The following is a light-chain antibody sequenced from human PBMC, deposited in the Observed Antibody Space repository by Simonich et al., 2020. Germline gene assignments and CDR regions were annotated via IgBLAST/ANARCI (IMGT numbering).Light chain of an antibody. V-gene: IGKV1-9*01. CDR1: QGISSY. J-gene: IGKJ5*01. CDR3: QQLNSYPIT. CDR2: AAS. Sequence: DIQLTQSPSFLSASVGDRVTITCRASQGISSYLAWYQQKPGKAPKFLIYAASTLQMGVPSRFSGSGSGTEFTLTISSLQPEDFATYYCQQLNSYPITFGQGTRLEIK.